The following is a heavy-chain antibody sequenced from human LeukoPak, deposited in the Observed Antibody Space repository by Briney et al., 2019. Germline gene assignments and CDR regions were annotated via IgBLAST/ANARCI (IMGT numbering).Heavy chain of an antibody. Sequence: PGGSLRLSCAASGFTFSIYSMNWVRQAPGKGLEWASSISSSSSYIYYVDSVKGRFTISRDNAKNSLYLQMNSLRAEDTAVYYCARDRYGGYAFDYWGQGTLVTVSS. CDR2: ISSSSSYI. D-gene: IGHD5-12*01. CDR3: ARDRYGGYAFDY. V-gene: IGHV3-21*01. CDR1: GFTFSIYS. J-gene: IGHJ4*02.